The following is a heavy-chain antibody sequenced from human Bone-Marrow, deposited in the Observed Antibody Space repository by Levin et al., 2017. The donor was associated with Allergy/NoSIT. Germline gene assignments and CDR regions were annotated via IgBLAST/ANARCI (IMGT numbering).Heavy chain of an antibody. V-gene: IGHV2-70*01. CDR1: DFSVSSSGMA. CDR3: ARMRVARLYNSGPGGWFDP. Sequence: SGPTLVKPTQTLTLTCNFSDFSVSSSGMAVSWIRQAPGKALEWLAVIDWDDAKYYTTSLKTRLTISKDTSKNQVVLTMTNMDPVDTGTYYCARMRVARLYNSGPGGWFDPWGQGTLVIVSS. J-gene: IGHJ5*02. CDR2: IDWDDAK. D-gene: IGHD5-12*01.